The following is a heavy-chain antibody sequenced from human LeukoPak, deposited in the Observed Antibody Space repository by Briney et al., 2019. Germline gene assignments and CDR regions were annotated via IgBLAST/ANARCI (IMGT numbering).Heavy chain of an antibody. V-gene: IGHV3-30-3*01. Sequence: GGSLRLSCAASGFTFSSYAMHWVRQAPGKGLEWVAVISYDGSNKYYADSVKGRFTISRDNSKNTLYLQMNSLRAEDTAVYYCARNGGQLWDYFDYWGQGTLVTVSS. D-gene: IGHD6-6*01. J-gene: IGHJ4*02. CDR3: ARNGGQLWDYFDY. CDR2: ISYDGSNK. CDR1: GFTFSSYA.